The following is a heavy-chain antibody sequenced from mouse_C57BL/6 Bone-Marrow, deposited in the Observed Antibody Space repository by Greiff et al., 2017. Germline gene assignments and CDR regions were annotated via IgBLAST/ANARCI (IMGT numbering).Heavy chain of an antibody. V-gene: IGHV1-9*01. CDR3: ARSWVYAMDY. CDR2: ILPGSGNT. J-gene: IGHJ4*01. CDR1: GYTFTGYW. D-gene: IGHD4-1*01. Sequence: QVQLQQSGAELMKPGASVKLSCKATGYTFTGYWIEWVKQRPGHGLEWIGEILPGSGNTYYNEKFKGKATLTADKSSSTAYMELRSLTSEDSAVYFCARSWVYAMDYWGQGTSVTVSS.